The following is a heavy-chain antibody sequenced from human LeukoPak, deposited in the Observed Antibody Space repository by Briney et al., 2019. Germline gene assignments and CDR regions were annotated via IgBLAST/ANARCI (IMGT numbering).Heavy chain of an antibody. CDR3: ARAGSPYYYDSSGYYPDY. J-gene: IGHJ4*02. CDR1: GYSFTSYW. Sequence: GESLKISCKGSGYSFTSYWIGWVRQMPGKGLEWMGIIYPGDSDTRYSPSFQGQVTISADKSISTAYLQWSSLKASDTAMHYCARAGSPYYYDSSGYYPDYWGQGTLVTVSS. D-gene: IGHD3-22*01. V-gene: IGHV5-51*01. CDR2: IYPGDSDT.